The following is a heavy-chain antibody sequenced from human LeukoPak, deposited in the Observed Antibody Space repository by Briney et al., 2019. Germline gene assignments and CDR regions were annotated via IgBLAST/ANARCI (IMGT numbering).Heavy chain of an antibody. CDR3: APGYYEIEDYYYDY. V-gene: IGHV1-2*02. CDR2: INPNSGGT. D-gene: IGHD3-9*01. Sequence: ASVKVSFKASGYTFTGYYMHWVRQAPGQGLEWMGWINPNSGGTNYAQKFQGRVTMTRDTSISTAYMELSRLRSDDTAVYYCAPGYYEIEDYYYDYWGQGTLVTVSS. J-gene: IGHJ4*02. CDR1: GYTFTGYY.